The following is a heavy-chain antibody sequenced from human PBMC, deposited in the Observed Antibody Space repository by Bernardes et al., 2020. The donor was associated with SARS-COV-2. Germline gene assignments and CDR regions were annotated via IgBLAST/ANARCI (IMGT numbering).Heavy chain of an antibody. Sequence: SETLYLTCTVSGGSISSYYWSWIRQPPGKGLEWIGYIYYSGSTNYNPSLKSRVTISVDTSKNQFSLKLSSVTAADTAVYYCARPNYSSSWYYFDYWGQGTLVTVSS. CDR2: IYYSGST. CDR1: GGSISSYY. V-gene: IGHV4-59*01. D-gene: IGHD6-13*01. CDR3: ARPNYSSSWYYFDY. J-gene: IGHJ4*02.